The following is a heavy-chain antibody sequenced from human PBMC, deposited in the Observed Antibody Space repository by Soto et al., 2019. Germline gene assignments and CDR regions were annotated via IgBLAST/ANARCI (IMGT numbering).Heavy chain of an antibody. Sequence: SETLSLTGTVSGGSISSYYWSWIRQPAGKGLEWIGRIYTSGSTNYNPSLKSRVTMSGDTSKNQCSLKLSSVTAADTAVYYCARYGGFYPFDYWGQGTLVTVSS. CDR3: ARYGGFYPFDY. D-gene: IGHD4-17*01. CDR2: IYTSGST. CDR1: GGSISSYY. J-gene: IGHJ4*02. V-gene: IGHV4-4*07.